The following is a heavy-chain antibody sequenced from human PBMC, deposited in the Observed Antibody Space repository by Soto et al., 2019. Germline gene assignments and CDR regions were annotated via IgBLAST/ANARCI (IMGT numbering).Heavy chain of an antibody. D-gene: IGHD3-22*01. CDR3: ARDPYYYDSSGYFQH. V-gene: IGHV3-30-3*01. J-gene: IGHJ1*01. CDR1: GFTFSSYA. CDR2: ISYDGSNK. Sequence: GGSLRLSCAASGFTFSSYAMHWVRQAPGKGLEWVAVISYDGSNKYYADSVKGRFTISRDNSKNTLYLQMNSLRAEDTAVYYCARDPYYYDSSGYFQHWGQGTLVTVSS.